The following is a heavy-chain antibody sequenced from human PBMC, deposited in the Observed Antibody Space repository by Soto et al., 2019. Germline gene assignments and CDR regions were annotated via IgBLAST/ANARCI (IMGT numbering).Heavy chain of an antibody. CDR1: GYTFTSYA. J-gene: IGHJ6*03. CDR2: INAGNGNT. CDR3: ARVIGGQQLASYYYYMDV. Sequence: GASLKVSCQASGYTFTSYAMHWVRQAPGQRLEWMRWINAGNGNTKYSQKFQGRVTITRDTSARTPYMELSSPRSEDPAMYYRARVIGGQQLASYYYYMDVWGKGTTVTVSS. V-gene: IGHV1-3*01. D-gene: IGHD6-13*01.